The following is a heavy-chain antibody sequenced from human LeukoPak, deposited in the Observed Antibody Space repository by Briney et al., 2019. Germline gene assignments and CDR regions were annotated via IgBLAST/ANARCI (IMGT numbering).Heavy chain of an antibody. J-gene: IGHJ4*02. V-gene: IGHV3-23*01. D-gene: IGHD3-10*01. CDR2: ISGSGGAT. Sequence: GGSLRLSCAASGFTVSSNYMSWVRQAPGKGLEWVSGISGSGGATYYADSVKGRFTVSRDDPHNTLYLQMNSVRAEDTAVYFCARGGVDHYGSGTYYLMYYFDHWGQGALVTVSS. CDR3: ARGGVDHYGSGTYYLMYYFDH. CDR1: GFTVSSNY.